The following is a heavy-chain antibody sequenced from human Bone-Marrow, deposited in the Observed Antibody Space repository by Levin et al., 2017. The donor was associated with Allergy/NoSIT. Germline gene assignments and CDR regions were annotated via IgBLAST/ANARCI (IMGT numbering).Heavy chain of an antibody. D-gene: IGHD3-9*01. Sequence: SETLSLTCSVSGGSTRLGGYYWGWIRQHPVKGLEWLGYIYYSGETFYNPSVESRLVISHDTSENQFSLKLTSLTAAHTAVYYCVRAQTGYVSPFDFWGPGTLVTVSS. V-gene: IGHV4-31*03. CDR2: IYYSGET. J-gene: IGHJ4*02. CDR1: GGSTRLGGYY. CDR3: VRAQTGYVSPFDF.